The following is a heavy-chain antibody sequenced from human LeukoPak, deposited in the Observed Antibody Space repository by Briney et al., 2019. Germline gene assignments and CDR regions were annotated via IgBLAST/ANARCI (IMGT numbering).Heavy chain of an antibody. J-gene: IGHJ4*02. D-gene: IGHD2-2*01. CDR2: IYTSGST. V-gene: IGHV4-4*07. CDR1: GGSISSYY. CDR3: ARGGDIVVVPAAHPYFDY. Sequence: PSETLSLTCTVSGGSISSYYWSWIRQPAGKGLEWIGRIYTSGSTNYNPSLKSRVTMSVDTSKNQFSLKLSSVTAADTAVYYCARGGDIVVVPAAHPYFDYWGQGTLVTVSS.